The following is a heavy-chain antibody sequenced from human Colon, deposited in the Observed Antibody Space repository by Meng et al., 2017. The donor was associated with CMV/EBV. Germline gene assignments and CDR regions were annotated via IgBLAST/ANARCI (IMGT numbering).Heavy chain of an antibody. CDR3: ARNAGYSSGWYVY. Sequence: AVSGGSISSSNWWSWVRQPPGKGLEWIGEIYHSGSTNYNPSLKSRVTISVDKSKNQFSLKLSSVTAADTAVYYCARNAGYSSGWYVYWGQGTLVTVSS. D-gene: IGHD6-19*01. CDR1: GGSISSSNW. J-gene: IGHJ4*02. CDR2: IYHSGST. V-gene: IGHV4-4*02.